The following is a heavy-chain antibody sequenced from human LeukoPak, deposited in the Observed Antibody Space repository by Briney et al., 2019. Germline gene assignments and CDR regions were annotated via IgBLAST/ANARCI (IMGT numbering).Heavy chain of an antibody. CDR3: ARDLYYYGSGSYYDVFDV. CDR1: GYTFTSYG. V-gene: IGHV1-18*01. J-gene: IGHJ3*01. D-gene: IGHD3-10*01. Sequence: ASVKVSFKASGYTFTSYGISWVRQAPGQGLEWMGWISAYNGNTNYAQKLQGRVTMTTDTSTSTAYMELRSLRSDDTAVYYCARDLYYYGSGSYYDVFDVWGQGTMVTVSS. CDR2: ISAYNGNT.